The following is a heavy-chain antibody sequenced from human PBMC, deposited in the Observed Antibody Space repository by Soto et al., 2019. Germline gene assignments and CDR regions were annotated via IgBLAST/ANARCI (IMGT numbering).Heavy chain of an antibody. D-gene: IGHD3-10*01. J-gene: IGHJ6*03. Sequence: EVKLLESGGGLVQPGGSLRLSCAASGLTFSSYAMSWVRQAPGKGLEWVSAISGSGGSTYYADSVKGRFTISRDNSKNTLYLQMNSLRAEDTAVYYCAKDLMVQKPYYYYYMDVWGKGTTVTVSS. CDR2: ISGSGGST. V-gene: IGHV3-23*01. CDR3: AKDLMVQKPYYYYYMDV. CDR1: GLTFSSYA.